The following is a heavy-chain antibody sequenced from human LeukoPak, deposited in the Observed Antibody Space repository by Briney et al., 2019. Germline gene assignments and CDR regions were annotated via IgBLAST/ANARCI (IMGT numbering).Heavy chain of an antibody. Sequence: SETLSLTCVVSGASIDGSHWWSWVRQSPGKGLEWIGEIYDSNSVYHPSLKSRVTISVDKSRNHLSLNLSSVTAADTAVYYCAGTENYGSGPDFRGRGTLVTVSS. CDR2: IYDSNS. CDR3: AGTENYGSGPDF. V-gene: IGHV4/OR15-8*03. D-gene: IGHD3-10*01. CDR1: GASIDGSHW. J-gene: IGHJ4*02.